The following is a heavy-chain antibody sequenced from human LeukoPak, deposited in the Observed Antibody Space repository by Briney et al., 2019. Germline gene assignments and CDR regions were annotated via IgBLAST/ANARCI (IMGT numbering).Heavy chain of an antibody. D-gene: IGHD3-22*01. V-gene: IGHV3-21*05. CDR3: ARVTMIVVARDAFDI. CDR1: GFTFSSYG. CDR2: ISSSSSYT. Sequence: GGSLRLSCAASGFTFSSYGMNWIRQAPGKGLEWVSYISSSSSYTNYADSVKGRFTISRDNAKNSLYLQMNSLRAEDTAVYYCARVTMIVVARDAFDIWGQGTMVTVSS. J-gene: IGHJ3*02.